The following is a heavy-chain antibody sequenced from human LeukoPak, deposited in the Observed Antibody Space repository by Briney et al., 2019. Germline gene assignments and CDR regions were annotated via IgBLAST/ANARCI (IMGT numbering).Heavy chain of an antibody. CDR1: GYTFIDYF. CDR3: ARAVSGALGGAFDI. CDR2: INPNSGVT. V-gene: IGHV1-2*02. Sequence: ASVKVSGKASGYTFIDYFIHWMRQTPGQGLEWLGWINPNSGVTRYAQKFQDRVSMTRDTAAYMELSSLTSDDTAVYYCARAVSGALGGAFDIWGQGTAVTVSS. D-gene: IGHD1-26*01. J-gene: IGHJ3*02.